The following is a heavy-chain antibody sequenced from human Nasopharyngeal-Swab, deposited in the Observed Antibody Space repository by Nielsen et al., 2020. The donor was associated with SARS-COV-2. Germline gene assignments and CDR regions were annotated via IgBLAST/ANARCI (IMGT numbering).Heavy chain of an antibody. Sequence: ASVKVSCKASGYTFTSYGISWVRQAPGQGLEWMGWISAYNGNTNYAQKLQGRVTMTTDTSTSTAYMELRSLRSDDTAVYYCARRGVVGDHEIYYYYGMDVWGQGTTVTVSS. CDR2: ISAYNGNT. CDR1: GYTFTSYG. J-gene: IGHJ6*02. CDR3: ARRGVVGDHEIYYYYGMDV. D-gene: IGHD3-10*01. V-gene: IGHV1-18*01.